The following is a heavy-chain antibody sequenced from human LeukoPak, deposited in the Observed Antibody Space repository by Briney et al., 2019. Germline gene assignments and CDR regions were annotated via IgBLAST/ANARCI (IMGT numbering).Heavy chain of an antibody. CDR1: GLPFRSNA. J-gene: IGHJ5*02. D-gene: IGHD3-10*01. V-gene: IGHV3-23*01. Sequence: GGSRSFSCPASGLPFRSNAIGWVPRAPGRGLEWVSPFSGSGGSTYYADSVKGRFTISRDNSKNTLYLQMNSLRAEDTAVYYCAKERLRIRGVIIATNWFDPWGQGTLVTVSS. CDR2: FSGSGGST. CDR3: AKERLRIRGVIIATNWFDP.